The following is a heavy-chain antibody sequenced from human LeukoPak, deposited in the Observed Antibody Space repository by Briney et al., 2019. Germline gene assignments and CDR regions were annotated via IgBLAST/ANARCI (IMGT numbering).Heavy chain of an antibody. V-gene: IGHV1-18*01. CDR1: GYTFTSYG. Sequence: GASVKVSCKASGYTFTSYGTSWVRQAPGQGLEWMGWISAYNGNTNYAQKLQGGVTMTTDTSTSTAYMELRSLRSDDTAVYYCARDDVRPYGSGSSANDYWGQGTLVTVSS. D-gene: IGHD3-10*01. CDR3: ARDDVRPYGSGSSANDY. CDR2: ISAYNGNT. J-gene: IGHJ4*02.